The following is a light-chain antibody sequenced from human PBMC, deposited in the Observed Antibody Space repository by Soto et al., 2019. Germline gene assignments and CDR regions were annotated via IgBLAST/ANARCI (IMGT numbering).Light chain of an antibody. Sequence: DIQMTQSPSSLSASVGDRVTITCQASQDISNYLNWYQQKPGKAPKLLIYKASSLESGVPSRFSGSGSGTEFTPTISSLQPDDFATYYCQQYNNYWTFGQGTRWIS. V-gene: IGKV1-5*03. J-gene: IGKJ1*01. CDR1: QDISNY. CDR2: KAS. CDR3: QQYNNYWT.